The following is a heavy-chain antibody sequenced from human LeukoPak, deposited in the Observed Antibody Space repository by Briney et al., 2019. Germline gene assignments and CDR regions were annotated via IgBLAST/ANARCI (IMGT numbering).Heavy chain of an antibody. V-gene: IGHV1-2*02. D-gene: IGHD1-26*01. CDR3: ARDGMGALIDY. CDR1: GYTFTGYY. J-gene: IGHJ4*02. Sequence: GASVKVSCKASGYTFTGYYMHWVRQAPGQGLEWMGWINPNSGNTNYAQKFQGRVTMTRDTSITTAFMELSSLKPDDTAVYYCARDGMGALIDYWGQGTLVTVSS. CDR2: INPNSGNT.